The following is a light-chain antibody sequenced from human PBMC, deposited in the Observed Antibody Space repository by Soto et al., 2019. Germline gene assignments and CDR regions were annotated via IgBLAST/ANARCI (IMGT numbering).Light chain of an antibody. V-gene: IGKV3-11*01. CDR3: HQRKSWPRT. J-gene: IGKJ1*01. CDR1: QAVNTR. CDR2: LAS. Sequence: EIVLTQSPATLSSFPGDRVTLSCRASQAVNTRLAWYQHKPGQAPRLLIYLASNRAAGVPARSSGSGSGTDFTLTIRDVEPEDFAVYYCHQRKSWPRTFGQGTKVDIK.